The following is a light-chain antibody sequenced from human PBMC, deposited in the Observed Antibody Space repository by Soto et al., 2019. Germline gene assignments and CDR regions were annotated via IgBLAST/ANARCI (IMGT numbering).Light chain of an antibody. CDR2: KVS. V-gene: IGKV2-30*01. Sequence: DVVMTQSPLSLPVTLGQPASISCRSSQSLVYSDGNTYLNWFQQRPGQSPRRLIYKVSNRDSGVPDRFSGSGSGTDFTLKISRVEAEDVGVYDCMQGTHWSPSFGGGNKVEIK. CDR1: QSLVYSDGNTY. J-gene: IGKJ4*01. CDR3: MQGTHWSPS.